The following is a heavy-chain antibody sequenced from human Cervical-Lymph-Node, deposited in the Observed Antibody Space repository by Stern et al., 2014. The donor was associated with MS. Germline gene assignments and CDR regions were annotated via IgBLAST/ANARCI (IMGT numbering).Heavy chain of an antibody. CDR2: IIPLIGTA. CDR3: ARDGRHTDNYGLDV. D-gene: IGHD3-9*01. J-gene: IGHJ6*02. Sequence: QVQLVQSGAEVKKPGASVQVSCKASGGTFNVYAINWLRQAPGQGLAWMGGIIPLIGTANYAQKFPGRVTITAGGSTRTSSMQMSSLRFDDTAVYYCARDGRHTDNYGLDVWGQGPTVTVSS. CDR1: GGTFNVYA. V-gene: IGHV1-69*01.